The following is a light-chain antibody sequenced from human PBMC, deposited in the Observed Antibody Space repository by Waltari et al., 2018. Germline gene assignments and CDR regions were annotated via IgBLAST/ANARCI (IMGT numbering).Light chain of an antibody. V-gene: IGLV3-27*01. Sequence: SSELTQPSSVSVSPGQTARITCPGAMLPTKYTRWFQQKPGQAPVLVLYQDSARPSGIPERFSGSSSGTTVTLTISGAQVEDEADYYCYSTTDNNLGVFGPGTRVTVL. CDR3: YSTTDNNLGV. CDR1: MLPTKY. CDR2: QDS. J-gene: IGLJ1*01.